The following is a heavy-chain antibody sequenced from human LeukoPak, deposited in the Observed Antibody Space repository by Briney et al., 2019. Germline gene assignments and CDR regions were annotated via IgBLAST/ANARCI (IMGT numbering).Heavy chain of an antibody. CDR1: GGSISSSSYF. CDR2: LYYSGST. J-gene: IGHJ4*02. Sequence: PSETLSLTCTVSGGSISSSSYFWDWIRQPPGKGLEWIGTLYYSGSTYYNPSLKSRVTISVDTSKNQFSLKLSSVTAADTAVYYCARDQTAYGSGSFNFDYWGQGTLVTVSS. D-gene: IGHD3-10*01. V-gene: IGHV4-39*02. CDR3: ARDQTAYGSGSFNFDY.